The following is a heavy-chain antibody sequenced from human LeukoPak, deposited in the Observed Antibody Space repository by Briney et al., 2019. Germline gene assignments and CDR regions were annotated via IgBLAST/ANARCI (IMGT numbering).Heavy chain of an antibody. D-gene: IGHD3-22*01. CDR1: GFTFSSYA. Sequence: GGSLRLSCAASGFTFSSYAMRWVAQAPGKVLEWVADISYDGSNNYYADFVKGRFTNSRDNSENTIYLQMNILRAEDTAACYCALPGYRSRGYYYFDYWGQESLLTVSS. J-gene: IGHJ4*02. V-gene: IGHV3-30-3*01. CDR3: ALPGYRSRGYYYFDY. CDR2: ISYDGSNN.